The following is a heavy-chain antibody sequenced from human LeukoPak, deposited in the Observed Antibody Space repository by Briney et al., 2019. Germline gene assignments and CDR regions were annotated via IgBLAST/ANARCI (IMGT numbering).Heavy chain of an antibody. D-gene: IGHD6-13*01. CDR1: GFAFDDYA. J-gene: IGHJ5*02. CDR2: ISWNSGSI. Sequence: GGSLRLSCAASGFAFDDYAMHWVRQAPGKGLEWVSGISWNSGSIAYADSVKGRFTISRDNAKNSLHLQMNSLRAEDTALYYCAKDRYTSTWNWFDPWGQGTLVTVSS. CDR3: AKDRYTSTWNWFDP. V-gene: IGHV3-9*01.